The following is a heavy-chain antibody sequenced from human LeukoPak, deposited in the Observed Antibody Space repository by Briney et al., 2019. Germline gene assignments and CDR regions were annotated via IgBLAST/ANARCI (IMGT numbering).Heavy chain of an antibody. V-gene: IGHV4-59*02. CDR1: GGFVSNNY. J-gene: IGHJ6*03. CDR2: MYYTGST. CDR3: AREVMVYTIPLNYYYLDV. D-gene: IGHD2-8*01. Sequence: KPSETLSLTCTVSGGFVSNNYWSWIRQSPGKRLKWIGCMYYTGSTNYNPSLESRVTISVDTSKKQLSLKLTSVTAADTAVYYCAREVMVYTIPLNYYYLDVWGRGTTVTVSS.